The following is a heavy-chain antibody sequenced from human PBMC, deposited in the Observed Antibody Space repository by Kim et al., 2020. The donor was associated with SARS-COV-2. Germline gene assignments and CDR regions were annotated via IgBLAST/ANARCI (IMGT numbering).Heavy chain of an antibody. J-gene: IGHJ4*02. CDR1: GGSISSGGYY. CDR3: ARGRYYGSGSYPDY. D-gene: IGHD3-10*01. V-gene: IGHV4-31*03. Sequence: SETLSLTCTVSGGSISSGGYYWSWIRQHPGKGLEWIGYIYYSGSTYYNPSLKSRVTISVDTSKNQFSLKLSSVTAADTAVYYCARGRYYGSGSYPDYWGQGTLVTVSS. CDR2: IYYSGST.